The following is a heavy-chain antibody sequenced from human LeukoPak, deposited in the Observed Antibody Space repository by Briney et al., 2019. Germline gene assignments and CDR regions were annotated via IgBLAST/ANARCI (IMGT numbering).Heavy chain of an antibody. CDR3: AKDLVATTYRDAFDI. CDR1: GFTFSSYS. J-gene: IGHJ3*02. V-gene: IGHV3-48*04. CDR2: ISSSSSTI. Sequence: GGSLRLSCAASGFTFSSYSMNWVRQAPGKGLEWLSYISSSSSTIYYADSVKGRFTISRDNSKNTMYLQMNSLRAEDTAVYYCAKDLVATTYRDAFDIWGQGTMVTVSS. D-gene: IGHD5-12*01.